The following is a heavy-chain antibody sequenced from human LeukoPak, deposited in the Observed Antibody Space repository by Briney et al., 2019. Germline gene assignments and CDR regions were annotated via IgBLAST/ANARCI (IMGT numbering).Heavy chain of an antibody. CDR2: ISRRSTYI. CDR3: ARAQVGYNWFDP. CDR1: GFTFSSHG. V-gene: IGHV3-21*01. D-gene: IGHD1-26*01. Sequence: GGSLRLSCAASGFTFSSHGMNWVRQPPGKGLEWVSSISRRSTYIYYADSVKGRFTISKDNAKNSLYPQMDSLRAEDTAVYYCARAQVGYNWFDPWGQGTLVTVSS. J-gene: IGHJ5*02.